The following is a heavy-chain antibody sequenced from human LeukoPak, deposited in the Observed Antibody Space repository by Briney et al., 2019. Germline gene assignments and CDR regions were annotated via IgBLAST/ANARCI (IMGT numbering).Heavy chain of an antibody. D-gene: IGHD6-19*01. CDR1: GGSISSYY. CDR2: IYYSGST. Sequence: PSETLSLTCTVSGGSISSYYWSWLRQPPGEGLEWIGYIYYSGSTNYNPSLKSRVTISVDTSKNQFSLKLSSVTAADTAVYYCARGNSSGWYEYYFDYWGQGTLVTVSS. CDR3: ARGNSSGWYEYYFDY. V-gene: IGHV4-59*01. J-gene: IGHJ4*02.